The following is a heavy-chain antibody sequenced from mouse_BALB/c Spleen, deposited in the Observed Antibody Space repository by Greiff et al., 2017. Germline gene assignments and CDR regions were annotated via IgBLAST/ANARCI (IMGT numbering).Heavy chain of an antibody. V-gene: IGHV3-8*02. CDR1: GDSITSGY. J-gene: IGHJ3*01. D-gene: IGHD1-1*01. CDR3: ARGYGSSFAY. Sequence: EVQRVESGPSLVKPSQTLSLTCSVTGDSITSGYWNWIRKFPGNKLEYMGYISYSGSTYYNPSLKSRISITRDTSKNQYYLQLNSVTTEDTATYYCARGYGSSFAYWGQGTLVTVSA. CDR2: ISYSGST.